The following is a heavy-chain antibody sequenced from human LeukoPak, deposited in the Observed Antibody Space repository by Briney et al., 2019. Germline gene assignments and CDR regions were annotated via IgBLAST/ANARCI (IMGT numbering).Heavy chain of an antibody. CDR3: ARAPRRDV. V-gene: IGHV4-34*01. Sequence: PSETLSLTCPVYGESFSGYYWSWIRQPPGKGLEWIGEINHSGSTNYNPSLKSRVTISVDTSKNQFSLKLSSVTAADTAVYYCARAPRRDVWGQGTTVTVSS. J-gene: IGHJ6*02. CDR2: INHSGST. CDR1: GESFSGYY.